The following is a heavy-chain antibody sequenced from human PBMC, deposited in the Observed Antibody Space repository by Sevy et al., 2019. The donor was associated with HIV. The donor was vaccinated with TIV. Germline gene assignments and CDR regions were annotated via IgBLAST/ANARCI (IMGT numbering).Heavy chain of an antibody. CDR3: ARDMTCGGDCYYFDN. J-gene: IGHJ4*02. Sequence: ASVKVSCKASGDTFRKYVMSWVRQAPGQGLAWMGGIIPVYCTTNYAKKFQARVTFTADASTSTVYMELSRLRSEDTAVYYCARDMTCGGDCYYFDNWGQGTLVTVSS. CDR2: IIPVYCTT. CDR1: GDTFRKYV. D-gene: IGHD2-21*02. V-gene: IGHV1-69*13.